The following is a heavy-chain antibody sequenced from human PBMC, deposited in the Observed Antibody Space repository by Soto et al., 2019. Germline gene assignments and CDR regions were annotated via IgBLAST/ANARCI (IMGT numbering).Heavy chain of an antibody. J-gene: IGHJ4*02. Sequence: GGSLRLSCAASGFTFSSYAMSWVRQAPGKGLEWVSAISGSGGSTYYADSVKGRFTISRDNSKNTLYPQMNSLRAEDTAVYYCAKDPYRHVVTMFDYWGQGTLVTVSS. D-gene: IGHD2-21*02. V-gene: IGHV3-23*01. CDR3: AKDPYRHVVTMFDY. CDR2: ISGSGGST. CDR1: GFTFSSYA.